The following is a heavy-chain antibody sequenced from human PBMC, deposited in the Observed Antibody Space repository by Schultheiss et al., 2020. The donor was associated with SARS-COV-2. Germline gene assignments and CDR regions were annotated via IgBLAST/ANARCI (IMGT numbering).Heavy chain of an antibody. Sequence: ASVKVSCKASGYTFTSYYMHWVRQAPGQGLEWMGWINPNSGGTNYAQKFQGRVTMTRDTSISTAYMELSRLRSDDTAVYYCARDLRGYSSGSAWGQGTLVTVSS. D-gene: IGHD6-19*01. CDR2: INPNSGGT. CDR1: GYTFTSYY. V-gene: IGHV1-2*02. CDR3: ARDLRGYSSGSA. J-gene: IGHJ4*02.